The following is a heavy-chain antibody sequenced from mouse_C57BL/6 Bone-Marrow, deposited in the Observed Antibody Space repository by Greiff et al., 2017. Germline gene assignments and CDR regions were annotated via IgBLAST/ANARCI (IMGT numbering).Heavy chain of an antibody. V-gene: IGHV1-19*01. CDR3: ATYGYYGWFAY. CDR2: INPYNGGT. CDR1: GYTFTDYY. Sequence: VQLQQSGPVLVKPGASVKMSCKASGYTFTDYYMNWVKQSHGKSLEWIGVINPYNGGTSYNQKFKGKATLTVDKSSSTAYMELNSLTSEDSAVYYCATYGYYGWFAYWGQGTLVTVSA. J-gene: IGHJ3*01. D-gene: IGHD2-3*01.